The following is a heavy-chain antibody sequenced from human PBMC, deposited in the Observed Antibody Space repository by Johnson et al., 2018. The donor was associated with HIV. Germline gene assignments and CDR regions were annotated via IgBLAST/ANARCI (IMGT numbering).Heavy chain of an antibody. D-gene: IGHD1-1*01. CDR1: GFTFSDYA. CDR3: AKDWYNWNDGGGYDAFDI. Sequence: QMLLVESGGGLVKPGGSLRLSCAASGFTFSDYALHWVRQTPGKRLEWVAVISYDGTNADYADSVKGRFTISRDNSKNTLYLQMNSLRAEDTAVYYCAKDWYNWNDGGGYDAFDIWGQGTMVTVSS. J-gene: IGHJ3*02. CDR2: ISYDGTNA. V-gene: IGHV3-30-3*01.